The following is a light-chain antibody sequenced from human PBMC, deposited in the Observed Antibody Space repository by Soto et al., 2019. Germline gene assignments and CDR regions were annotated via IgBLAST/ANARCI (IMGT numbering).Light chain of an antibody. CDR1: QTISSW. Sequence: DIQMSQSPSTLSGSVGDRVTITCRASQTISSWLAWYQQKPGKAPKLLIYKASSLESGVPSRFSGSGSGTEFTLTISSLQPDDFATYYCQQYNSYLRTFGQGTKVDIK. V-gene: IGKV1-5*03. CDR3: QQYNSYLRT. CDR2: KAS. J-gene: IGKJ1*01.